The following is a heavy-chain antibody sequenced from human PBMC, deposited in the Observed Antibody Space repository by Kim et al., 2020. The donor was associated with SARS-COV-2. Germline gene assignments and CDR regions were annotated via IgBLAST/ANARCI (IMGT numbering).Heavy chain of an antibody. V-gene: IGHV4-31*03. D-gene: IGHD6-13*01. Sequence: SETLSLTCTVSGGSISSGGYYWSWIRQHPGKGLEWIGYIYYSGSTYYNPSLKSRVTISVDTSKNQFSLKLSSVTAADTAVYYCARDLGQQLAPYGSHWFDPWGQGTLVTVSS. CDR3: ARDLGQQLAPYGSHWFDP. J-gene: IGHJ5*02. CDR2: IYYSGST. CDR1: GGSISSGGYY.